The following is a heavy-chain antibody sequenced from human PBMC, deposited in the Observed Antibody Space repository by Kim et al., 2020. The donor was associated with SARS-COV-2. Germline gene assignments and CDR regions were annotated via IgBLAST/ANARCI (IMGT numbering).Heavy chain of an antibody. D-gene: IGHD2-2*01. CDR3: AIVVVPAARFFNWFDP. CDR1: GYTFTSYD. CDR2: MNPNSGNT. Sequence: ASVKVSCKASGYTFTSYDINWVRQATGQGLEWMGWMNPNSGNTGYAQKFQGRVTMTRNTSISTAYMELSSLRSEDTAVYYCAIVVVPAARFFNWFDPWGQGTLVTVSS. V-gene: IGHV1-8*01. J-gene: IGHJ5*02.